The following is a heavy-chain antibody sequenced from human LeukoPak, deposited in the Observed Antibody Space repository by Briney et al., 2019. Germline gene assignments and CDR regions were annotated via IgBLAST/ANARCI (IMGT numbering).Heavy chain of an antibody. J-gene: IGHJ4*02. CDR1: GYTFTSYG. V-gene: IGHV1-18*01. CDR2: ISAHNGDT. Sequence: ASVKVSCKPSGYTFTSYGISWVRQAPGQGLEWMGWISAHNGDTNYAQKFQGRVSMTTDTSTSTGYMELRSLTSDDTAVYYCARDLKRTVGATTASDYWGQGTLVTVS. CDR3: ARDLKRTVGATTASDY. D-gene: IGHD1-26*01.